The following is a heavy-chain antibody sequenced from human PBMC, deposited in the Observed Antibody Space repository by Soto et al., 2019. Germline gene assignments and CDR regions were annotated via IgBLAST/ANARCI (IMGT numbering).Heavy chain of an antibody. J-gene: IGHJ5*02. CDR1: GYTLTELS. CDR2: FDPEDGET. D-gene: IGHD6-13*01. Sequence: QVQLVQSGAEVKKPGASVKVSCKVSGYTLTELSMHWVRQAPGKGLEWMGGFDPEDGETIYAQKFQXXVXMXXDTSTDTDYMELSSLRSENTAVYYCAILVHNWFDPWGQGTLVTVSS. CDR3: AILVHNWFDP. V-gene: IGHV1-24*01.